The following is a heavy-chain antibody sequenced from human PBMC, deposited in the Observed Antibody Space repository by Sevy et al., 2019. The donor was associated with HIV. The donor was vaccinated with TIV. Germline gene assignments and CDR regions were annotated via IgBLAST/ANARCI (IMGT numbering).Heavy chain of an antibody. J-gene: IGHJ1*01. Sequence: GGCLRLSCAASGFTFSKAWMSWVRQAPGKGLEGVGRIKSKTDGGTTEYAAPVKGRFTISRDDSKNTLSVQMNSMKTEDTALYYCTTYTGVRFQHWGQGTVVPVSS. V-gene: IGHV3-15*01. CDR3: TTYTGVRFQH. D-gene: IGHD2-2*02. CDR1: GFTFSKAW. CDR2: IKSKTDGGTT.